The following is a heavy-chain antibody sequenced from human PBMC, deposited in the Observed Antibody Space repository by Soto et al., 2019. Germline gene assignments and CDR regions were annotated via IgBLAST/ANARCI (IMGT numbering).Heavy chain of an antibody. Sequence: EVQLVESGGGLVQPGGSLRLSCAASGFTFSSYWMHWVRQAPGKGLVWVSRTNEDGSIINYADSVKGRFTISRDNAKDILYLEMKSLRVEDTAVYYCPRVIGGWGAYWGQGALVTVSS. CDR2: TNEDGSII. CDR1: GFTFSSYW. V-gene: IGHV3-74*01. J-gene: IGHJ4*02. D-gene: IGHD3-10*01. CDR3: PRVIGGWGAY.